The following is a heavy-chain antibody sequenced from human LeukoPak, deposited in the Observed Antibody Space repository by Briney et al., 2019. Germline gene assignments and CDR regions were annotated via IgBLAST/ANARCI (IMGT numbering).Heavy chain of an antibody. CDR2: ICVGPT. D-gene: IGHD4-17*01. Sequence: RASLRLSCVASGFTFSNYAMSWVRQAPGKGLEWVSTICVGPTYHAVHVKGRFTIASDNYKNTLYLQMHSLRAEDTAVYCCAKRYVPYDYGIYNYYAMDVWGQGTTVTVSS. J-gene: IGHJ6*02. CDR1: GFTFSNYA. CDR3: AKRYVPYDYGIYNYYAMDV. V-gene: IGHV3-23*01.